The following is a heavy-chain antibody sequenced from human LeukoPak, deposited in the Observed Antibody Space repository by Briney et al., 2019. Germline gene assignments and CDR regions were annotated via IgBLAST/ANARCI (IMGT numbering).Heavy chain of an antibody. CDR3: ATLMVVAATSPDY. V-gene: IGHV1-46*01. Sequence: ASLKVSCKASGYTFTNNYLHWVRQAPGQGLEWMGMIYPRDGSTSYAQKFQGRVTITADESTSTAYMELSSLRSEDTAVYYCATLMVVAATSPDYWGQGTLVTVSS. CDR1: GYTFTNNY. CDR2: IYPRDGST. J-gene: IGHJ4*02. D-gene: IGHD2-15*01.